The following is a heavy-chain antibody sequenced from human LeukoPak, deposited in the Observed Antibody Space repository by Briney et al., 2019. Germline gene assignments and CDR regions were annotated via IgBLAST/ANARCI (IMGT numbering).Heavy chain of an antibody. D-gene: IGHD6-13*01. CDR3: ARRFYSSSWLY. V-gene: IGHV4-39*07. CDR2: IYYSGST. Sequence: SETLSLTCTVSGGSLSSSSYYWGWIRQPPGKGLEWIGSIYYSGSTYYNPSLKSRVTISVDTSKNQFSLKLSSVTAADTAVYYCARRFYSSSWLYWGQGTLVTVSS. J-gene: IGHJ4*02. CDR1: GGSLSSSSYY.